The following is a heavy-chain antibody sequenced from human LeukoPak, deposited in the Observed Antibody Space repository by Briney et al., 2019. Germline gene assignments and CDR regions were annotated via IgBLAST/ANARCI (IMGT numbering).Heavy chain of an antibody. J-gene: IGHJ4*02. Sequence: SETLSLTCAVYGGSFSGYYWSWIRQPPGKGLEWIGEINHSGSTSYNPSLKSRVTISVDTSKNQFSLKLSSVTAADTAVYYCARVHLYDILTGSDDYWGQGTLVTVSS. CDR2: INHSGST. CDR1: GGSFSGYY. D-gene: IGHD3-9*01. V-gene: IGHV4-34*01. CDR3: ARVHLYDILTGSDDY.